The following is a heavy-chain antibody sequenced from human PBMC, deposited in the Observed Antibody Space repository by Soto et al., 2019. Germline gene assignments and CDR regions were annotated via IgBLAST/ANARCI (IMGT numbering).Heavy chain of an antibody. CDR3: ARGNNVLRYFGNWFDP. V-gene: IGHV4-31*03. J-gene: IGHJ5*02. D-gene: IGHD3-9*01. CDR2: IYYSGST. Sequence: SETLSLTCTVSGGSISSGGYYWSWIRQHPGKGLEWIGYIYYSGSTYYNPSLKSRVTISVDTSKNQFSLKLSSVTAADTAVYYCARGNNVLRYFGNWFDPWGQGTLVTVSS. CDR1: GGSISSGGYY.